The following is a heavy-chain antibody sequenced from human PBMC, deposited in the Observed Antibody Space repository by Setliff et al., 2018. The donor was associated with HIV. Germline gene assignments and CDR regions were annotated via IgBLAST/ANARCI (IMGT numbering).Heavy chain of an antibody. CDR3: ARDPHYFDRSGYYSYFYFDY. J-gene: IGHJ4*02. D-gene: IGHD3-22*01. V-gene: IGHV4-34*01. Sequence: SETLSLTCAVYGGSFSDVFWSWLRQPPGKGLEWIGEINHSGNTYYHPSLQSRVTISLDMSKDQFSLKVKSVTAADTAIYYCARDPHYFDRSGYYSYFYFDYWGQGMLVTVSS. CDR1: GGSFSDVF. CDR2: INHSGNT.